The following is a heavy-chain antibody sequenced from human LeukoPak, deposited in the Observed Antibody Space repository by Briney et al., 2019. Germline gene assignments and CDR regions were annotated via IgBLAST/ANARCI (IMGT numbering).Heavy chain of an antibody. CDR2: ISSSSSTI. D-gene: IGHD6-13*01. Sequence: PGGSLRLSCAASGFTFSSYSMNWVRQAPGKGLEWVSYISSSSSTIYYADSVKGRFTISRDNAKNSLYLQMNSLRDEDTAVYYCARVLAAGTDYYYYGMDVWGQGTTVTVSS. J-gene: IGHJ6*02. CDR3: ARVLAAGTDYYYYGMDV. CDR1: GFTFSSYS. V-gene: IGHV3-48*02.